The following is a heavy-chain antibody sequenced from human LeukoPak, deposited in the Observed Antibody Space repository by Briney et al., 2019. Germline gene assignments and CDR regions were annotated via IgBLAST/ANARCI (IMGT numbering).Heavy chain of an antibody. CDR3: AKDPNGDYVGAFEM. D-gene: IGHD4-17*01. J-gene: IGHJ3*02. CDR1: GFTFSNCA. CDR2: IKGSGNA. V-gene: IGHV3-23*01. Sequence: GGSLRLSCAASGFTFSNCAMTWVRQAPGKGLEWVSSIKGSGNAYYADSVNGRFSISRDNSRNTVSLHMSSLRDDDTAVYYCAKDPNGDYVGAFEMWGQGTMVTVSS.